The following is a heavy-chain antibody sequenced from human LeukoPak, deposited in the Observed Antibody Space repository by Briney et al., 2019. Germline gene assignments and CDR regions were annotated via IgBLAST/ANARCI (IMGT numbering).Heavy chain of an antibody. CDR3: GGSGSYYTPSYY. CDR2: ISVGGVT. CDR1: DFSVSDNY. J-gene: IGHJ4*02. V-gene: IGHV3-53*01. D-gene: IGHD3-10*01. Sequence: GGSLRLSCTTSDFSVSDNYMSWVRQAPGRGLEWVSVISVGGVTYYADSVKGRFTISRDDSSDTVFLQMNNVRPEDTAVYYCGGSGSYYTPSYYWGQGTLVTVSS.